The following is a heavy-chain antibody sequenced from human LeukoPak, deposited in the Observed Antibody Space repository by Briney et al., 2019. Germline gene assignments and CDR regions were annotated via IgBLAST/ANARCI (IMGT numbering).Heavy chain of an antibody. Sequence: GRSLRLSCAVSGFTFDDYAMHWVRQAPGKGLEWVSGISWNSNLIGYADSVKGRFTISRDNAKNSLYLQMSSLRPEDMALYYCAKDRNYELLYAFDIWGQGTMVTVSS. CDR3: AKDRNYELLYAFDI. J-gene: IGHJ3*02. D-gene: IGHD2-2*02. CDR1: GFTFDDYA. V-gene: IGHV3-9*03. CDR2: ISWNSNLI.